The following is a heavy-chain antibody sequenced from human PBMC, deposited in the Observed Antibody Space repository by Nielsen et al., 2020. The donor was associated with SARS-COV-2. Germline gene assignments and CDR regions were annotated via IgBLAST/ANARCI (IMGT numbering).Heavy chain of an antibody. CDR1: GYTFTSYY. D-gene: IGHD3-10*01. CDR3: AVGSSGSYRSYYYYYMDV. CDR2: INPSGGST. Sequence: ASVKVSCKAPGYTFTSYYMHWVRQAPGQGLEWMGIINPSGGSTSYAQKFQGRVTMTRDTSTSTVYMELSSLRSEDTAVYYCAVGSSGSYRSYYYYYMDVWGKGTTVTVSS. V-gene: IGHV1-46*01. J-gene: IGHJ6*03.